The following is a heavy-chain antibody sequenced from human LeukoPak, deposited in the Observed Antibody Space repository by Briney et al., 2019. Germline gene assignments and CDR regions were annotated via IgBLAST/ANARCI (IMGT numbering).Heavy chain of an antibody. D-gene: IGHD2-15*01. CDR1: GYTFTSYD. J-gene: IGHJ4*02. Sequence: GASVKVSCKASGYTFTSYDINWVRQATGQGLEWMGWINPNSGNTGSAQKFQGRVTITRDSSKGTAYMELSSLRSEDTAVYYCTRVDGSADYWGQGTLVTVSS. CDR3: TRVDGSADY. V-gene: IGHV1-8*01. CDR2: INPNSGNT.